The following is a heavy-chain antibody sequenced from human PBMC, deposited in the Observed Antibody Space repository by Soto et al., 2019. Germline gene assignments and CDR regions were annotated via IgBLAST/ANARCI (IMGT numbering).Heavy chain of an antibody. Sequence: PSETLSLTCTVSGGSISSGDYYWSWIRQPPGKGLEWIGYIYYSGSTYYNPSLKSRVTISVDTSKNQFSLKLSSVTAADTAVYYCARWSYDSSGYYAPFFDYWGQGTLVTVSS. CDR1: GGSISSGDYY. V-gene: IGHV4-30-4*01. J-gene: IGHJ4*02. CDR2: IYYSGST. CDR3: ARWSYDSSGYYAPFFDY. D-gene: IGHD3-22*01.